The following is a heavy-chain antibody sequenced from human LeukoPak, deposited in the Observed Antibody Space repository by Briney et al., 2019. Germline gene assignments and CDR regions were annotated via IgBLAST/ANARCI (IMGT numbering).Heavy chain of an antibody. D-gene: IGHD3-3*01. V-gene: IGHV4-61*02. Sequence: PSETLSLTCTVSGGSISSGSYYWSWIRQPAGKGLEWIGRIYTSGSTNYNPSLKSRVTISVVTSKNQFSLKLSSVTAADTAVYYCARDGDYDFWSGYYSQYYYYMDVWGKGTTVTVSS. CDR2: IYTSGST. J-gene: IGHJ6*03. CDR1: GGSISSGSYY. CDR3: ARDGDYDFWSGYYSQYYYYMDV.